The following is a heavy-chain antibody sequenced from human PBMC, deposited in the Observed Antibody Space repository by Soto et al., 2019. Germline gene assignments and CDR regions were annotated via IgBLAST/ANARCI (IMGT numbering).Heavy chain of an antibody. D-gene: IGHD5-18*01. Sequence: ASVKVSCKASGYTFSGFYMHWVRQAPGQGLEWMGWINPNSGGTKSAQKFQGRVTMTRNTSISTAYMELSSLRSEDTAVYYCARGFTARRGYSYGYFGYWGQGTLVTVSS. CDR3: ARGFTARRGYSYGYFGY. CDR2: INPNSGGT. V-gene: IGHV1-2*02. CDR1: GYTFSGFY. J-gene: IGHJ4*02.